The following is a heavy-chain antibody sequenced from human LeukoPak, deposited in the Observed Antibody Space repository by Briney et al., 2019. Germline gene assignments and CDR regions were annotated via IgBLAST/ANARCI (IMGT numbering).Heavy chain of an antibody. CDR1: GFTFSSYS. CDR3: AREGDGADY. V-gene: IGHV3-48*01. CDR2: IISSGGSTT. J-gene: IGHJ4*02. Sequence: GGSLRLSCAASGFTFSSYSMNWVRQAPGKGLEWVSYIISSGGSTTHYADSVKGRFTISRDNAKNSLYLQMNSLRAEDTAVYYCAREGDGADYWGQGTLVTVSS. D-gene: IGHD2-21*02.